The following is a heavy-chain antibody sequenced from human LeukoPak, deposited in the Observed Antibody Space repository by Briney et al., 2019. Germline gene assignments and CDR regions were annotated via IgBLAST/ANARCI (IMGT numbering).Heavy chain of an antibody. D-gene: IGHD7-27*01. CDR3: ARDLITGVDYYYGMDV. Sequence: SQTLSLTCAISGDSVSSNSAAWNWIRQSPSRGLEWLGRTYYRSKWYNDYAVSVKSRITINPDTSKHQLSLQLNSVTPAETALSYCARDLITGVDYYYGMDVWGQATTVTVSS. CDR2: TYYRSKWYN. V-gene: IGHV6-1*01. J-gene: IGHJ6*02. CDR1: GDSVSSNSAA.